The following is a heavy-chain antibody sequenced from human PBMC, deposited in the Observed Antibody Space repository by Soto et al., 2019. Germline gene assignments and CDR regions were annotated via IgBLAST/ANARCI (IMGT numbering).Heavy chain of an antibody. J-gene: IGHJ6*02. CDR3: ARARALYCSSTSCYVGDYYYYYGMDV. CDR2: IIPIFGTA. Sequence: SVKVSCKASGGTFSSYAISWVRQAPGQGLEWMGGIIPIFGTANYAQKFQGRVTITADESTSTAYMELSSLRSEDTAVYYCARARALYCSSTSCYVGDYYYYYGMDVWGHGTTVTVS. V-gene: IGHV1-69*13. CDR1: GGTFSSYA. D-gene: IGHD2-2*01.